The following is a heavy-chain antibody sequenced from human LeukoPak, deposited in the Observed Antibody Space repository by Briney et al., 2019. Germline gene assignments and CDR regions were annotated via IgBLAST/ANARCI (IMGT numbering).Heavy chain of an antibody. Sequence: ASVKVSCKASGYTFTSYDINWVRQATGQGLEWMGWMNPNSGNTGYAQKFQGRVTITRNTSISTAYMELSSLRSEDTAVYYCARTTDDFWSGYYSFDYWGQGTLVTVSS. D-gene: IGHD3-3*01. V-gene: IGHV1-8*03. CDR1: GYTFTSYD. J-gene: IGHJ4*02. CDR2: MNPNSGNT. CDR3: ARTTDDFWSGYYSFDY.